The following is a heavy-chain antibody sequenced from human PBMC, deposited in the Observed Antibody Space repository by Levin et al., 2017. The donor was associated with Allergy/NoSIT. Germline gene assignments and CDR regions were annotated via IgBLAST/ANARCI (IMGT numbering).Heavy chain of an antibody. J-gene: IGHJ6*03. D-gene: IGHD3-10*01. CDR3: TREQGVILYYYYYYMDV. CDR1: GFPFSRYW. V-gene: IGHV3-7*03. CDR2: IKQDGREK. Sequence: LSLTCAASGFPFSRYWMSWVRQAPGKGLEWVASIKQDGREKYYVDAVKGRFTISRDNAKNSLYLQMNSLRAEDTAVYYCTREQGVILYYYYYYMDVWGKGTTVTVSS.